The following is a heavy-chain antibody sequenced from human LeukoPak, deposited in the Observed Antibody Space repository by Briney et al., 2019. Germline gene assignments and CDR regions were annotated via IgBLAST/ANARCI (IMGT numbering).Heavy chain of an antibody. CDR3: ARGLPRGGVIGPRGHYFDY. V-gene: IGHV4-34*01. CDR1: GGSFSGYY. J-gene: IGHJ4*02. CDR2: INHSGST. D-gene: IGHD3-16*02. Sequence: SETLSLTCAVYGGSFSGYYWSWIRQPPGKGLKWIGEINHSGSTNYNPSLKSRVTISVDTSKNQFSLKLSSVTAADTAVYYCARGLPRGGVIGPRGHYFDYWGQGTLVTVSS.